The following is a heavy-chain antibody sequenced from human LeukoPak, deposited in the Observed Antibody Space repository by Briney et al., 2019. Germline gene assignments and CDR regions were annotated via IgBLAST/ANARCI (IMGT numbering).Heavy chain of an antibody. D-gene: IGHD4-17*01. CDR2: MSYSGRT. J-gene: IGHJ5*02. Sequence: SETLSLTCTVSGGSISISNHYWGWIRQPPGKGLEWIGSMSYSGRTYYNPSLKTRVTVSLDTSKNQFSLNLISVTAADTAVYYCARSPQGTATTANWLDPWGQGTLVTVSS. V-gene: IGHV4-39*07. CDR1: GGSISISNHY. CDR3: ARSPQGTATTANWLDP.